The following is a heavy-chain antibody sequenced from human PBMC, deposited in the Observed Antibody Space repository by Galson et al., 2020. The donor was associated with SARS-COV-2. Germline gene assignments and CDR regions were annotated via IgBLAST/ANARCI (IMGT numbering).Heavy chain of an antibody. V-gene: IGHV1-24*01. D-gene: IGHD6-13*01. Sequence: ASEPVSCKDSGYTLTELSMHWVRQAPGKGLEWMGGFDPEDGETIYAQKFQGRVTMTEDTSTDTAYMELSSLRSEDTAVYYCATGVAAAGTLEGYNWFDPWGQGTLVTVSS. CDR2: FDPEDGET. CDR1: GYTLTELS. CDR3: ATGVAAAGTLEGYNWFDP. J-gene: IGHJ5*02.